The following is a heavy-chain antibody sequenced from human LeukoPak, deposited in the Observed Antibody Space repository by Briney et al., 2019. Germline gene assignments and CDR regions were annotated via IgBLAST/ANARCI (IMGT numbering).Heavy chain of an antibody. CDR1: GGSISSGNYY. J-gene: IGHJ4*02. Sequence: SETLPLTCTVSGGSISSGNYYWSWIRQPPGKGLEWIGYMYYRGSTYYNPSLKSRVTISVDTSKNQFSLKLSSVTAADTAVYYCARSYGYGTNFDYWGQGTLVTVSS. V-gene: IGHV4-31*03. CDR3: ARSYGYGTNFDY. D-gene: IGHD5-18*01. CDR2: MYYRGST.